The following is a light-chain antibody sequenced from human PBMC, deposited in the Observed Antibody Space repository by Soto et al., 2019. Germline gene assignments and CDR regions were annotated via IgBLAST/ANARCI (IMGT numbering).Light chain of an antibody. CDR1: QSVSSSY. J-gene: IGKJ2*01. CDR3: QQYGGSSLYT. Sequence: EIVLTQSPGTLSLSPGERATLSCRASQSVSSSYLGWYQQKPGQAPRLLIYGASSRATGIPDRFSGSGSGTEFTITISRLDPEDVAVYYCQQYGGSSLYTFGQGTKLEIK. V-gene: IGKV3-20*01. CDR2: GAS.